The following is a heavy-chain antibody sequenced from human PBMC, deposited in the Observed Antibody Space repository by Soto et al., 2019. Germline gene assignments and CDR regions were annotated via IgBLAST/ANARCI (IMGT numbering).Heavy chain of an antibody. CDR1: GFTFSSYA. V-gene: IGHV3-30-3*01. J-gene: IGHJ6*02. CDR3: ARSLITMVRGVIIGVFYYYYGMDV. CDR2: ISYDVSNK. Sequence: GGSLRLSCAASGFTFSSYAMHWVRQAPGKGLEWVAVISYDVSNKYYADSVKGRFTISRDNSKNTLYLQMNSLRAEDTAVYYCARSLITMVRGVIIGVFYYYYGMDVWGQGTTVTVSS. D-gene: IGHD3-10*01.